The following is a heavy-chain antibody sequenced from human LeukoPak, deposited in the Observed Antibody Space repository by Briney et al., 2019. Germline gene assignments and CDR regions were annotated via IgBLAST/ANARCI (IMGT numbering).Heavy chain of an antibody. CDR2: IIPIFGTA. D-gene: IGHD3-22*01. V-gene: IGHV1-69*13. Sequence: GASVKVSCKASGYTFTSYDINWVRQAPGQGLEWMGGIIPIFGTANYAQKFQGRVTITADESTSTAYMELSSLRSEDTAVYYCARLPLNYYDSSGQYYFDYWGQGTLVTVSS. J-gene: IGHJ4*02. CDR3: ARLPLNYYDSSGQYYFDY. CDR1: GYTFTSYD.